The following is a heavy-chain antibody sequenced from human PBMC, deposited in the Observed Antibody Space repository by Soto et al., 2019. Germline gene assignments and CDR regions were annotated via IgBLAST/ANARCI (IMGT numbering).Heavy chain of an antibody. J-gene: IGHJ6*04. CDR1: GFSFSSFA. D-gene: IGHD1-26*01. CDR3: EKGVELDV. V-gene: IGHV3-23*01. Sequence: EVLLLESGGGLVQPGGSLRLSCEASGFSFSSFAMNWVRQAPGKGLEWVSAIGDSGASTYYADSVKGSSTISRDNSRNTLYLQLSSRIAAKTAVYYGEKGVELDVMGNGTTVTVSS. CDR2: IGDSGAST.